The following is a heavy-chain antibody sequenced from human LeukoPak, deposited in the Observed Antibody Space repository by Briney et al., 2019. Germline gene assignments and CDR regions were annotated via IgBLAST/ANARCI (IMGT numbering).Heavy chain of an antibody. J-gene: IGHJ6*02. CDR2: MNPNSGNT. V-gene: IGHV1-8*01. CDR1: GYTFTSYD. CDR3: ARDYYDFWSGYYGYYYYGMDV. Sequence: ASVKVPCKASGYTFTSYDINWVRQATGQGLEWMGWMNPNSGNTGYAQKFQGRVTMTRNTSISTAYMELSSLRSEDTAVYYCARDYYDFWSGYYGYYYYGMDVWGQGTTVTVSS. D-gene: IGHD3-3*01.